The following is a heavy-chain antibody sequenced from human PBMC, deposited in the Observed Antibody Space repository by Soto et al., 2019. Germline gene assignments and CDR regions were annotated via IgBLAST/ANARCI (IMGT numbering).Heavy chain of an antibody. CDR2: IIPIFGTA. V-gene: IGHV1-69*13. Sequence: VASVKVSCKASGGTFSSYAISWVRQAPGQGLEWMGGIIPIFGTANYAQKFQGRVTITADESTSTAYMELSSLRSEDTAVYYCARVFSYGSGSYYFDYWGQGTLVTVSS. D-gene: IGHD3-10*01. CDR3: ARVFSYGSGSYYFDY. CDR1: GGTFSSYA. J-gene: IGHJ4*02.